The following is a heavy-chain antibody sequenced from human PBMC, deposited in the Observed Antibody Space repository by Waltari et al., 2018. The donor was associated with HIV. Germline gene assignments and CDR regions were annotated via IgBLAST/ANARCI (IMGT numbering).Heavy chain of an antibody. CDR1: GFTFSSYA. Sequence: EVQLLESGGGLVQPGGSLRLSCAASGFTFSSYAMSWVRQAPGKGREWVSALSGSGDSTYYADSVKGRFTISRDNSKNTVYLQMNSLRAEDTALYYCAKGVRSVYWYFDLWGRGTLVTVSS. V-gene: IGHV3-23*01. D-gene: IGHD3-3*01. CDR2: LSGSGDST. CDR3: AKGVRSVYWYFDL. J-gene: IGHJ2*01.